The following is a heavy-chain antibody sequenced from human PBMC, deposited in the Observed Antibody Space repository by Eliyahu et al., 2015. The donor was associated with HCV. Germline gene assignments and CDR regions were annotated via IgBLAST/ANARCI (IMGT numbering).Heavy chain of an antibody. CDR2: IDPGDSYT. V-gene: IGHV5-10-1*01. J-gene: IGHJ4*02. Sequence: IGNIDPGDSYTKYSPSFQGHVTMSTDKSITTAYLHWSSLEASDTAMYYCARRLYRYSSSPLDYWGQGTLVTVSS. CDR3: ARRLYRYSSSPLDY. D-gene: IGHD6-13*01.